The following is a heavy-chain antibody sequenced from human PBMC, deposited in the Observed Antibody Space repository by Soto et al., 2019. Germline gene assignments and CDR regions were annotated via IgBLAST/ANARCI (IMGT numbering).Heavy chain of an antibody. Sequence: SETLSLTCTVSGGSVSSGSYYWSWIRQPPGKGLEWIGYIYYSGSTNYNPSLKSRVTISVDTSKNQFSLKLSSVTAADTAVYYCAGETAVANWFDPWGQGTLVTVSS. J-gene: IGHJ5*02. CDR1: GGSVSSGSYY. CDR2: IYYSGST. V-gene: IGHV4-61*01. D-gene: IGHD6-19*01. CDR3: AGETAVANWFDP.